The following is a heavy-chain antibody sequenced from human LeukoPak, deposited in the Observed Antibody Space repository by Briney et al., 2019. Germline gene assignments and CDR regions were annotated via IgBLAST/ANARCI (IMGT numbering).Heavy chain of an antibody. CDR3: ARDMVWEEPYGDYDNY. CDR1: GFTFSSYG. Sequence: GGSLRLSCAASGFTFSSYGMHWVRQAPGKGLEWVAFIRYDGSNKYYADSVKGRFTISRDNSKNTLYLQMNSLRAEDTAVYYCARDMVWEEPYGDYDNYWGQGTLVTVSS. J-gene: IGHJ4*02. V-gene: IGHV3-30*02. D-gene: IGHD4-17*01. CDR2: IRYDGSNK.